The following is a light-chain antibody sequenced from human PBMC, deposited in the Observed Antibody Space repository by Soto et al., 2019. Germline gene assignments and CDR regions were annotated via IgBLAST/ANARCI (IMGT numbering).Light chain of an antibody. CDR3: QQSYRTPYT. CDR2: AAS. V-gene: IGKV1-39*01. J-gene: IGKJ2*01. CDR1: QSISSY. Sequence: DIQMTQSPSSLSASVGDRVTITCRASQSISSYLNWYQQRPGKAPNPLIYAASRLRSGVPSRFSGSASGTDFTLTISSLQPEDFATYYCQQSYRTPYTFGQGTKLEIK.